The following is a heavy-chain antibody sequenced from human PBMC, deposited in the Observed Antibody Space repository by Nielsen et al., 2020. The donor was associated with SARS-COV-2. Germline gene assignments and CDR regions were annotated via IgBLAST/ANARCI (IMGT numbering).Heavy chain of an antibody. Sequence: GESLKISCAASGFTFDDYGMSWVRQVPGKGLEWVADIKPDGSEQQYVDSVKGRFTISRDNAKSSMSLQMNSLRVEDTAIYYCARDWSRASDVWGQGTVVIVSS. CDR3: ARDWSRASDV. J-gene: IGHJ3*01. D-gene: IGHD2-8*02. V-gene: IGHV3-7*01. CDR1: GFTFDDYG. CDR2: IKPDGSEQ.